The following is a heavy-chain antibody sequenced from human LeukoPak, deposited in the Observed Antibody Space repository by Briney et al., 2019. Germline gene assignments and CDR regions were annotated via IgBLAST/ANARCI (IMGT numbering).Heavy chain of an antibody. V-gene: IGHV1-69*05. D-gene: IGHD6-13*01. CDR3: ARDLSRYSSSWSFDY. J-gene: IGHJ4*02. CDR1: GGTFSSYA. CDR2: IIPIFGTA. Sequence: ASVKVSCTASGGTFSSYAISWVRQAPGQGLEWMGGIIPIFGTANYAQKFQGRVTMTRDTSTSTVYMELSSLRSEDTAVYYCARDLSRYSSSWSFDYWGQGTLVTVSS.